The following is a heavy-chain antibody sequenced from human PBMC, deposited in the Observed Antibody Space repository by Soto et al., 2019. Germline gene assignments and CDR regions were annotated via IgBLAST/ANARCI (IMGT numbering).Heavy chain of an antibody. V-gene: IGHV1-69*13. J-gene: IGHJ5*02. Sequence: GASVKVSCKASGGTFSSYAISWVRQAPGQGLEWMGGIIPIFGTANYAQKFQGRVTITADESTSTAYMELSSLRSEDTAVYYCARTLSPSFCGGDCYNAPWGQGTLVTVS. D-gene: IGHD2-21*02. CDR2: IIPIFGTA. CDR3: ARTLSPSFCGGDCYNAP. CDR1: GGTFSSYA.